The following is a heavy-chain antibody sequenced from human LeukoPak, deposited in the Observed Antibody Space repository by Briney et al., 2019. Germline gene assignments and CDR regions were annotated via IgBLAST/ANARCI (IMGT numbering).Heavy chain of an antibody. CDR3: ARDPAMTFNWFDP. CDR2: IYHSGTT. Sequence: SETQSLTCGVSGYSISSGYWAWIRQPPGKGLEWIASIYHSGTTYSNPSLQSRVTLSVDTSRNQFSLKLSAVTAADTAVYYCARDPAMTFNWFDPWGQGTPVIVSS. V-gene: IGHV4-38-2*02. J-gene: IGHJ5*02. D-gene: IGHD2-21*02. CDR1: GYSISSGY.